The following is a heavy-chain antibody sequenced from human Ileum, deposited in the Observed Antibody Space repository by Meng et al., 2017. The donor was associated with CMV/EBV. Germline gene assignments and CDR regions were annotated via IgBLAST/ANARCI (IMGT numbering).Heavy chain of an antibody. J-gene: IGHJ4*02. V-gene: IGHV3-73*01. CDR1: WFLFSVSA. CDR2: IRNKANDYAT. D-gene: IGHD3-3*01. Sequence: CASSWFLFSVSAMRLVRQASGKGLEWIGRIRNKANDYATAYAESVTGRFTISRDDSKTTAYLQMNTLKSEDTAVYYCVRQGSIFGDYWGQGTLVTVSS. CDR3: VRQGSIFGDY.